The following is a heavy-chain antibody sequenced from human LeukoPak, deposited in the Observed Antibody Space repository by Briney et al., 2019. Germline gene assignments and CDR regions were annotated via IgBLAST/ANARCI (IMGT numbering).Heavy chain of an antibody. J-gene: IGHJ4*02. D-gene: IGHD6-19*01. V-gene: IGHV3-48*03. CDR1: GFTFGNYE. CDR3: ARVSGSGWHFDY. Sequence: PGGSLRLSCAPSGFTFGNYEMNWVRQAPGKGLEWVSFISSSGVLIYYADSVKGRFTISRDNAKNSLYLQLNSLRVEDTAVYYCARVSGSGWHFDYWGQGSLVTVSS. CDR2: ISSSGVLI.